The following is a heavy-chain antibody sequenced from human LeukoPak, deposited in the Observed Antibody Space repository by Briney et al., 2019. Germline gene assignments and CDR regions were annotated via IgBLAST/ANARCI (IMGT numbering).Heavy chain of an antibody. V-gene: IGHV3-21*01. CDR3: TRVDY. Sequence: GGSLRLSCAASGFTFSSYNMNWVRQAPGKGLEWVSSISSSSPYIYYADSVKGRFTISRDNAEDALYLQMNSLGAEDTAVDYCTRVDYWGQGTLVAVSS. J-gene: IGHJ4*02. CDR1: GFTFSSYN. CDR2: ISSSSPYI.